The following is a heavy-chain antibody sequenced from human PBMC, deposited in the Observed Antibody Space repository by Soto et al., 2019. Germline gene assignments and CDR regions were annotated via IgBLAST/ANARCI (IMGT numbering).Heavy chain of an antibody. CDR3: AKEGGGFGDFVHH. J-gene: IGHJ4*02. Sequence: QVQLVESGGSVVQPGRSLRLSCAASGFTFSSYGMHWVRQAPGKGLEWVTGILYDGSDKYYADSVKGRFTISRENSKNTLSLEMNSLRTEDSAVYYCAKEGGGFGDFVHHWGQGTPVTVSS. V-gene: IGHV3-30*18. CDR2: ILYDGSDK. D-gene: IGHD3-10*01. CDR1: GFTFSSYG.